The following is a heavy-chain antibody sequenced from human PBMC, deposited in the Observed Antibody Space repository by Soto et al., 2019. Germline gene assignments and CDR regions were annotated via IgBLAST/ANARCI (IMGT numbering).Heavy chain of an antibody. J-gene: IGHJ4*02. V-gene: IGHV4-59*01. Sequence: PSETLSLTCTVSGGSISSYYWSWIRQPPGQGLEWIGYIYYSGTTNYNPSLKSRVTISVDTSKNHFSLKLRSVTAADTAVYYCARLRMTTVTTDFDYWGQGILVTVSS. D-gene: IGHD4-17*01. CDR1: GGSISSYY. CDR2: IYYSGTT. CDR3: ARLRMTTVTTDFDY.